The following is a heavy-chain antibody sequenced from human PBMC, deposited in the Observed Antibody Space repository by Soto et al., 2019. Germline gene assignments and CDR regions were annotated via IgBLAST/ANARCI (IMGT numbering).Heavy chain of an antibody. CDR1: GFTFNRYW. J-gene: IGHJ4*02. CDR3: TRTISALPGDDY. CDR2: IKQDGSER. V-gene: IGHV3-7*01. D-gene: IGHD6-6*01. Sequence: GGSLRLSYAASGFTFNRYWMGWVRQAPGKGPEWLANIKQDGSERYYVDSVKGRFTISRDNVKNSVYLQMNSLRAEDTAVYYCTRTISALPGDDYWGQGTLVTVSS.